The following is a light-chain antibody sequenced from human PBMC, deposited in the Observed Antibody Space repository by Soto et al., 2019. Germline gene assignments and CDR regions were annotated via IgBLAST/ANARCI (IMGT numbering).Light chain of an antibody. CDR2: DVS. V-gene: IGLV2-14*01. J-gene: IGLJ1*01. CDR3: SSYTGSSIFYV. Sequence: SALTQPASGSGSPGQAITISCTGTNSDVGGYNYVSWYQQHPGKAPKLMIYDVSNRPSGVSNRFSGSKSGNTASLTISGLQAEDEADYYCSSYTGSSIFYVFGTGTKVTVL. CDR1: NSDVGGYNY.